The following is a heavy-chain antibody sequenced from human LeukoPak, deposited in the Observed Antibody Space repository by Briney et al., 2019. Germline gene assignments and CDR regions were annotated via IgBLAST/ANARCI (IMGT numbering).Heavy chain of an antibody. CDR2: INQDGSEK. D-gene: IGHD1-14*01. CDR1: GFTFSAIW. Sequence: PGGSLRLSCAASGFTFSAIWMSWVRQAPGKGLEWVANINQDGSEKYYVDSVKGRFTISRDNSKNSLYLQLTSLRAEDTALYYCARDRGRNSFDYWGQGTLVSVSS. CDR3: ARDRGRNSFDY. V-gene: IGHV3-7*01. J-gene: IGHJ4*02.